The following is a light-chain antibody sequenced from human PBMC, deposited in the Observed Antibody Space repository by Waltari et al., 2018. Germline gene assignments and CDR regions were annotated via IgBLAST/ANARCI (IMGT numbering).Light chain of an antibody. CDR2: AAS. CDR3: QQYYSYPRT. J-gene: IGKJ1*01. Sequence: AIRMTQSPSSLSASTGDRVPLTCRASQGISSYLAWYQQKPGKAPKLLIYAASTLQSGVPSRFSGSGSGTDFTLTISCLQSEDFATYYCQQYYSYPRTFGQGTKVEIK. CDR1: QGISSY. V-gene: IGKV1-8*01.